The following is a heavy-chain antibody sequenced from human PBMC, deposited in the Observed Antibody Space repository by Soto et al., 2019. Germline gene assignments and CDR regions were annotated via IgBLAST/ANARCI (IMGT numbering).Heavy chain of an antibody. J-gene: IGHJ6*02. CDR3: ARGSSSWYYYYGMDV. D-gene: IGHD6-13*01. CDR2: IIPILGIA. Sequence: QVQLVHSGAEVKKPGSSVKVSCKASGGTFSSYTISWVRQAPGQGLEWMGRIIPILGIANYAQKFQGRVTITADKSTSTAYMELSSLRSEDTAVYYCARGSSSWYYYYGMDVWGQGTTVTVSS. CDR1: GGTFSSYT. V-gene: IGHV1-69*02.